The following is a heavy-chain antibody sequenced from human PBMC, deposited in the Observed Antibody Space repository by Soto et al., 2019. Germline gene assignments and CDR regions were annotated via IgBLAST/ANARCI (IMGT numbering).Heavy chain of an antibody. CDR2: IYYSGST. CDR1: GGSGSSGSYY. CDR3: ARAPSNYDFWSGYYTYYYYGMDV. V-gene: IGHV4-61*01. J-gene: IGHJ6*02. D-gene: IGHD3-3*01. Sequence: SETLSLTCPVSGGSGSSGSYYWCWIRQPPGKGLEWIGYIYYSGSTNYNPSLKSRVTISVDTSKNQFSLKLSSVTAADTAVYYCARAPSNYDFWSGYYTYYYYGMDVWGQGTTVTVSS.